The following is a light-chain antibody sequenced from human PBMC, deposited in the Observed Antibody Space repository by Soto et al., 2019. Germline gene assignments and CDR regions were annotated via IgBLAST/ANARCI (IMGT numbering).Light chain of an antibody. J-gene: IGLJ1*01. V-gene: IGLV2-14*03. Sequence: QSALTQPASVSGSPGQSITISCTGTSSDVGANTYVSWYQHHPGKAPKVLIHDVSNRPSGVSNRFSGFKSGNTASLTISGLQAEDEADYYCSSYTSSSFNYVFGTGTKVTVL. CDR3: SSYTSSSFNYV. CDR2: DVS. CDR1: SSDVGANTY.